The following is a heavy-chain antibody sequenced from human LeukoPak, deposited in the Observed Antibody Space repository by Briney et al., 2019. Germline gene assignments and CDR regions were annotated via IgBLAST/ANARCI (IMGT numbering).Heavy chain of an antibody. CDR2: VNHDGSVK. Sequence: PGGSLRLTCAASGYTVGAHKMSWVRQSPGKGLEWVANVNHDGSVKYYVDSVKGRFTISRDNAKNSLYLQMNSLRAEDTAVYYCVWGPDTFYIKYCFDCWGQGTLVTVSS. J-gene: IGHJ4*02. V-gene: IGHV3-7*04. D-gene: IGHD2/OR15-2a*01. CDR1: GYTVGAHK. CDR3: VWGPDTFYIKYCFDC.